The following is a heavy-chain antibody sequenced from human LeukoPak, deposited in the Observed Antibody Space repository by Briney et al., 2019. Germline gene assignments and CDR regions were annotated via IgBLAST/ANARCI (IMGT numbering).Heavy chain of an antibody. V-gene: IGHV4-39*07. Sequence: SETLSLTCTVSGGSISSSSYYWGWIRQPPGKGLEWIGSIYYSGSTYYNPSLKSRVTISVDTSKNQFSLKLSSVTAADTAVYYCARDWGVGATGYWGQGTLVTVSS. D-gene: IGHD1-26*01. CDR3: ARDWGVGATGY. J-gene: IGHJ4*02. CDR1: GGSISSSSYY. CDR2: IYYSGST.